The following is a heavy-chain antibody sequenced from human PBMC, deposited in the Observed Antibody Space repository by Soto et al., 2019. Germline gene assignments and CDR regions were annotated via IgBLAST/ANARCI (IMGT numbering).Heavy chain of an antibody. CDR3: AADVIAVAGDFDH. D-gene: IGHD6-19*01. CDR1: GFTFSNSA. CDR2: IVVGSGHP. Sequence: ASVKVACKASGFTFSNSAVQSVRQSRGQRLEWMGWIVVGSGHPNLAQKFQDRVTLTRDMSTGTAYMELSSLRSEDTAVYYCAADVIAVAGDFDHWGQGTQVTVSS. V-gene: IGHV1-58*01. J-gene: IGHJ4*02.